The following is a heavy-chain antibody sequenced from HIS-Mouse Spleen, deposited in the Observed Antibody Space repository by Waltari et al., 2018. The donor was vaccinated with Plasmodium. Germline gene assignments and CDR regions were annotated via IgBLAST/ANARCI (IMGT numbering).Heavy chain of an antibody. J-gene: IGHJ4*02. CDR1: GFTFICSG. CDR2: ISYEGSNK. Sequence: VQLVESGGGVVQPGRSVSLSCAASGFTFICSGMHWARQAPGKGLEWVAVISYEGSNKYYADSVKGRFTISRDNSKNTLNLQMNSLRAEYTAVYYCAKILSYSSSPEDYWGQGTLVTVSS. V-gene: IGHV3-30*18. D-gene: IGHD6-6*01. CDR3: AKILSYSSSPEDY.